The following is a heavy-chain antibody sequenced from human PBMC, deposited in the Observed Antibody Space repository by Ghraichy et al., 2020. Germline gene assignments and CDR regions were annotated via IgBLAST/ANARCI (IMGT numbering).Heavy chain of an antibody. CDR2: IWYDGTNK. D-gene: IGHD6-19*01. CDR3: AREYSSGWHNFDY. Sequence: GGSLRLSCAASGFTFSTYGMHWVRQAPGKGLEWVAVIWYDGTNKYYADSVKGRFTISRDNSKHTLYLQMNSLRAEDTAVYYCAREYSSGWHNFDYWGQGTLVTVSS. CDR1: GFTFSTYG. V-gene: IGHV3-33*01. J-gene: IGHJ4*02.